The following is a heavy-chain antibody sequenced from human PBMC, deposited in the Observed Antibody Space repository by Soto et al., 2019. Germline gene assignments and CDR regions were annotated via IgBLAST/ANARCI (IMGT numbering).Heavy chain of an antibody. CDR1: GFTVSSNY. J-gene: IGHJ4*02. CDR2: IYSGGST. Sequence: GGSLRLSCAASGFTVSSNYMSWVRQAPGKGLEWVSVIYSGGSTYYADSVKGRFTISRDNSKNTLYLQMNSLRAEDTAVYYCARGLCSGGSCFTGGEHYWGQGTLVTVSS. D-gene: IGHD2-15*01. V-gene: IGHV3-66*01. CDR3: ARGLCSGGSCFTGGEHY.